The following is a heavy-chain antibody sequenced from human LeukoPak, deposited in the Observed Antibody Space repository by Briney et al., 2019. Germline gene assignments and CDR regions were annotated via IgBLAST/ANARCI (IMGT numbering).Heavy chain of an antibody. Sequence: GGSLRLSCAASGITFNNYAMSWVRQPPGKGLEWVSGISDSARSTYYADSVKGRFTISRDNSKDTVYLQMNNLRAADTAFFCVRHDSYIPFWGQGRLVTVSS. CDR3: RHDSYIPF. CDR2: ISDSARST. D-gene: IGHD5-18*01. CDR1: GITFNNYA. J-gene: IGHJ1*01. V-gene: IGHV3-23*01.